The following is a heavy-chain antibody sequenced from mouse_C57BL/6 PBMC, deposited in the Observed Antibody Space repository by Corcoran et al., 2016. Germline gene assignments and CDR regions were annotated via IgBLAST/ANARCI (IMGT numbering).Heavy chain of an antibody. V-gene: IGHV1-80*01. J-gene: IGHJ4*01. D-gene: IGHD2-5*01. CDR3: AREGDYSNYEGAMDY. CDR2: IYPGDGDT. Sequence: QVQLQQSGAELVKPGASVKISCKASGYAFSSYWMNWVKQRPGKGLEWIGQIYPGDGDTNYNGKFKGKATLTADKSSSTAYMQLSSLTSEDSAVYFCAREGDYSNYEGAMDYWGQGTSVTVSS. CDR1: GYAFSSYW.